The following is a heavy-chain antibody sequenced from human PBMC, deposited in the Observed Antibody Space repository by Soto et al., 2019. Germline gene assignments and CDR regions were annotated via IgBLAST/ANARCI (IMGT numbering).Heavy chain of an antibody. CDR2: IIPILGIA. Sequence: QVQLVQSGAEVKKPGSSVKVSCKASGGTFSSYTISWVRQAPGQGLEWMGRIIPILGIANYAQKFQGRVTITADKPPSTAYTELSSLRTEDTAVYYCARTGPNWFDPWGQGTLVTVSS. CDR1: GGTFSSYT. V-gene: IGHV1-69*02. J-gene: IGHJ5*02. CDR3: ARTGPNWFDP.